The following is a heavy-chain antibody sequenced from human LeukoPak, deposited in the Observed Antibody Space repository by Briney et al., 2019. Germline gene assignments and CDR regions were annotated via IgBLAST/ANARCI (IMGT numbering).Heavy chain of an antibody. CDR2: IYVGDSDT. D-gene: IGHD1-26*01. J-gene: IGHJ4*02. CDR1: GYSFTSYW. V-gene: IGHV5-51*01. Sequence: GESLKISCKGSGYSFTSYWLGWVRQMPGKGLEWMGIIYVGDSDTRYSPSFQGHVTISADKSISTAYLQWSSLKASDTAMYYCARGSIVGATRNYFDYWGQGTLVTVSS. CDR3: ARGSIVGATRNYFDY.